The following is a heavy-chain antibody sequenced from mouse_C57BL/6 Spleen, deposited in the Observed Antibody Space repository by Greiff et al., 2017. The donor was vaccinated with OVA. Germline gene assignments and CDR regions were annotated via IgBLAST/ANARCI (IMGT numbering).Heavy chain of an antibody. CDR3: ARSATVVATDWYFDV. CDR1: GYTFTSYW. D-gene: IGHD1-1*01. J-gene: IGHJ1*03. V-gene: IGHV1-72*01. CDR2: IDPNSGGT. Sequence: QVQLQQPGAELVKPGASVKLSCKASGYTFTSYWMHWVKQRPGRGLEWIGRIDPNSGGTKYNEKFKSKATLTVDKPSSPAYMQLSSLTSEDSAVYYCARSATVVATDWYFDVWGTGTTVTVSS.